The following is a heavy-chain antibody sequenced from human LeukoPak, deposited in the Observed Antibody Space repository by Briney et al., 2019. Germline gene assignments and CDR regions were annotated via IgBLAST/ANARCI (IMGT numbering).Heavy chain of an antibody. CDR1: GFTFSSYA. CDR2: ISSSGGSI. D-gene: IGHD3-10*01. V-gene: IGHV3-23*01. CDR3: AKDSLDYYGSGSPDY. J-gene: IGHJ4*02. Sequence: GGSLRLSCAASGFTFSSYAMSWVRQAPGKGLEWVSGISSSGGSIYNADSVKGRFTISRDNSKNTLYLQMNSLRAEDTAVYYCAKDSLDYYGSGSPDYWGQGTLVTVSS.